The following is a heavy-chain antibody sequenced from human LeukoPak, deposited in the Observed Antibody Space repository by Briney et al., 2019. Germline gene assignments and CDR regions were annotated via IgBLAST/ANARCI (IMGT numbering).Heavy chain of an antibody. Sequence: ASVKVSCKASGYTFTGYYMHWVRQAPGQGLEWMGRINPNSGGTNYAQKFQGRATMTRDTSISTAYMELSRLRSDDTAVYYCAATHYYYYGMDVWGQGATVTVSS. J-gene: IGHJ6*02. CDR1: GYTFTGYY. CDR2: INPNSGGT. CDR3: AATHYYYYGMDV. V-gene: IGHV1-2*06. D-gene: IGHD1-26*01.